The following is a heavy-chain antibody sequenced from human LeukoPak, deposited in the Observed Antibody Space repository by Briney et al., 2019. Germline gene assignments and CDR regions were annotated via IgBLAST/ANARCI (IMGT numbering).Heavy chain of an antibody. Sequence: GGSLRLSCAASGFTFSSYGMHWVRQAPGKGLEWVAVIWYDGSNKYYADSVKGRFTISRDNAKNSLYLLMNSLRTEDTAVYYCAATYYYDGSGDYWGQGTLVTVSS. CDR3: AATYYYDGSGDY. D-gene: IGHD3-22*01. V-gene: IGHV3-33*03. J-gene: IGHJ4*02. CDR1: GFTFSSYG. CDR2: IWYDGSNK.